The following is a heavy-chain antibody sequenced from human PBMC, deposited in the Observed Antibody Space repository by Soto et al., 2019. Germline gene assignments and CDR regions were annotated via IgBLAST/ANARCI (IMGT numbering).Heavy chain of an antibody. Sequence: SETLSLTCAVSGGSISSGGYSWSWIRQPPGKGLEWIGEINHSGSTNYNPSLKSRVTISVDTSKNQFSLKLTSVTAADTAVYYCARDKITGLFDYWGQGTLVPVSS. CDR3: ARDKITGLFDY. J-gene: IGHJ4*02. V-gene: IGHV4-30-2*01. CDR1: GGSISSGGYS. CDR2: INHSGST. D-gene: IGHD2-8*02.